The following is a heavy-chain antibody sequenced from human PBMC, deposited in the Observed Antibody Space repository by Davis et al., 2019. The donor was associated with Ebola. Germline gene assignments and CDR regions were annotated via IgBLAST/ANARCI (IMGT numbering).Heavy chain of an antibody. CDR2: INTNTGNP. CDR1: GYRFTTYG. V-gene: IGHV7-4-1*04. CDR3: ATLPDV. Sequence: ASVKVSCKASGYRFTTYGMHWVRKAPGQGLEWMGRINTNTGNPTYAKGFTGRFVFSLDTSVNMAYLLINSLKTEDAAVYYCATLPDVWGQGTMVTVSS. J-gene: IGHJ3*01.